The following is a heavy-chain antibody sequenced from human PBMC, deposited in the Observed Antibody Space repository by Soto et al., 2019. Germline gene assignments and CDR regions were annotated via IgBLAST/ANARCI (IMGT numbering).Heavy chain of an antibody. Sequence: GGSLRLSCAASGFTFRNSWMHWVRQAPGKGLAWVSRINNDGTNTDYAASVKGRFTISRDNAKNTVYLQMNSLRTDDTALYYCAKGGPYNGGRLYPQEGYVWGQGTTVTVSS. V-gene: IGHV3-74*01. CDR3: AKGGPYNGGRLYPQEGYV. D-gene: IGHD2-8*01. CDR2: INNDGTNT. J-gene: IGHJ6*02. CDR1: GFTFRNSW.